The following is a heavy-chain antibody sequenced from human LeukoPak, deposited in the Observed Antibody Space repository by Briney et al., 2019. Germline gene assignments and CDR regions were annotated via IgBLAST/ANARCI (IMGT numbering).Heavy chain of an antibody. CDR1: GGSISSGSYF. D-gene: IGHD7-27*01. J-gene: IGHJ4*02. V-gene: IGHV4-61*02. CDR3: ARAPYPDWGSYNY. Sequence: SETLSLTCTVSGGSISSGSYFWSWIRQPAGKGLEWIGRIYTSGSTSYNFFLKSRVTISIDTSKNQFSLKLNSVTAADTAVYYCARAPYPDWGSYNYWGQGTLVTVSS. CDR2: IYTSGST.